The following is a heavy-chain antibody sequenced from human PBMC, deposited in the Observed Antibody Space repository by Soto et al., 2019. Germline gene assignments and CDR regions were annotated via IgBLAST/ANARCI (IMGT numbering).Heavy chain of an antibody. V-gene: IGHV1-2*02. CDR2: INPATGAA. CDR3: ARGGGVGVAGSAAFDM. Sequence: QLHLVQSGAVVKKPGASVTVSCSASGYPVTAYYMHWVRQAPGRGLEWMGGINPATGAAKYTQTFRGRVTMAKDTSTSTVCIELSGLTSGDTAVFFCARGGGVGVAGSAAFDMWGQGTLVTVSS. D-gene: IGHD3-3*01. CDR1: GYPVTAYY. J-gene: IGHJ3*02.